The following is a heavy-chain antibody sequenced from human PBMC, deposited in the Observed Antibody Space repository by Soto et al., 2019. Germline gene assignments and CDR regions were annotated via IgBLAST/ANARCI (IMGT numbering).Heavy chain of an antibody. D-gene: IGHD2-15*01. V-gene: IGHV5-10-1*01. CDR3: ARAYCSGGSCYPGGSNNPFDY. J-gene: IGHJ4*02. CDR2: IDPTDSYT. CDR1: GYSFTTYW. Sequence: PGESLKISCQASGYSFTTYWISWVRQMPGKGLECMGRIDPTDSYTDYGPSFEGHVTMSVDRSINTAYLEWSSLKASDSAMYYCARAYCSGGSCYPGGSNNPFDYWGQGTLVTVSS.